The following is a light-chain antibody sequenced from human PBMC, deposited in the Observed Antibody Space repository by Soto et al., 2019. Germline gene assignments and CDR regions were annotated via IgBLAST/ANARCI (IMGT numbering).Light chain of an antibody. J-gene: IGLJ1*01. CDR2: SNN. CDR3: AAGDDGLNGFDV. V-gene: IGLV1-44*01. CDR1: SSNIGSNT. Sequence: QSVLTQPPSASGTPGQRVTISCSGSSSNIGSNTVNWYQQLPGTAPKLLIYSNNQRPSGVPDRFSGSKSGTSAALAISGPQSEDEADFYCAAGDDGLNGFDVFGTGTKLTV.